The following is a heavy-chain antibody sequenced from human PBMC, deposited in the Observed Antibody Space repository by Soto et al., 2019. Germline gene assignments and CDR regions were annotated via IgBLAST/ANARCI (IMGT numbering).Heavy chain of an antibody. V-gene: IGHV3-74*01. J-gene: IGHJ3*02. Sequence: EVPLAESGGGLVQPGGSLRLSCAASGLTFSNYWMHWVRQAPGKGLVWVSRINNDGSSTNYADSVKGRFTISRDNAKNTLYLQMNSLRAEDTAVYYCARGRVSAPRSAYGIWGQGTMVTVSS. CDR1: GLTFSNYW. CDR3: ARGRVSAPRSAYGI. D-gene: IGHD2-8*01. CDR2: INNDGSST.